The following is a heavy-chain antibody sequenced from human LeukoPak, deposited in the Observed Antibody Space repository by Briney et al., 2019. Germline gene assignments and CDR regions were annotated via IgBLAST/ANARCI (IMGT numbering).Heavy chain of an antibody. V-gene: IGHV3-30-3*01. CDR3: ASAVTHDAFDI. CDR1: GFTFSSYA. J-gene: IGHJ3*02. D-gene: IGHD2-21*02. Sequence: GRSLRLSCAASGFTFSSYAMHWVRQAPGKGLEWVAVISYDGSNKYYADSVKGRFTISRDNPKNTLYLQMNSLRAEDTAVYYCASAVTHDAFDIWGQGTMDTVSS. CDR2: ISYDGSNK.